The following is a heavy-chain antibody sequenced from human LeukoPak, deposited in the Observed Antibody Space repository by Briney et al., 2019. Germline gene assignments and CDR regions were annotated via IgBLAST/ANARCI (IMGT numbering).Heavy chain of an antibody. CDR3: ARVSSSSWWSLDY. D-gene: IGHD6-13*01. CDR2: INTDGSST. V-gene: IGHV3-74*01. CDR1: GFTFSSYW. Sequence: GGSLRLSCAASGFTFSSYWMHWVRQAPRKGLVWVSRINTDGSSTSYADSVKGRFTISRDNAKNTLYLQMNSLRAEDTAVYYCARVSSSSWWSLDYWGQGTLVTVSS. J-gene: IGHJ4*02.